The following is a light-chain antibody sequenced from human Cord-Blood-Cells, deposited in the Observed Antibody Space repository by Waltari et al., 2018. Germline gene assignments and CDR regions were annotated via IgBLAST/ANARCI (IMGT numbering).Light chain of an antibody. CDR2: EGS. J-gene: IGLJ3*02. Sequence: SALTQPASVSGSPAPALTLSCTRTRRAVGSCTLVAWYHQHPGKAPKLMIYEGSKRPSGVSNRFTGSKSGNTAALTSSRLQDEDEGDYYCCAYAGSSTWVFGGGTKLSVL. V-gene: IGLV2-23*01. CDR3: CAYAGSSTWV. CDR1: RRAVGSCTL.